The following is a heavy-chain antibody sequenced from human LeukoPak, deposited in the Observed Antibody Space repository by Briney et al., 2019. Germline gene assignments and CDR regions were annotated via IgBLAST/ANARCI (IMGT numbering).Heavy chain of an antibody. V-gene: IGHV3-53*01. CDR3: ARGRPIYYFDY. CDR2: VYSGGST. D-gene: IGHD5-24*01. CDR1: GFTVSGNY. J-gene: IGHJ4*02. Sequence: GGSLRLSCAASGFTVSGNYMSWVRQAPGKGLEWVSVVYSGGSTYYADSVKGRFTISRDNSKNTLYLQMNSLRAEDTAVYYCARGRPIYYFDYWGQGTLVTVSS.